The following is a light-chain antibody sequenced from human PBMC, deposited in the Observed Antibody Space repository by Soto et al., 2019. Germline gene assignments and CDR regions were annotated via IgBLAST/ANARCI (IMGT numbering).Light chain of an antibody. Sequence: DIQMTQSPSSLSASVEDRVIITCRASQSISNHLNWYQQKPGKAPKLLIFAASSLQSGVPSRFSGSRSGPDFTLTISSLQPEDFATYYCQQTSSTPTFGGGTKVDI. V-gene: IGKV1-39*01. CDR3: QQTSSTPT. CDR1: QSISNH. CDR2: AAS. J-gene: IGKJ4*01.